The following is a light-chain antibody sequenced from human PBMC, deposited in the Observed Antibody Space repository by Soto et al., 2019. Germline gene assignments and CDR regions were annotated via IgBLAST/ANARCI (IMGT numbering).Light chain of an antibody. CDR3: QQYGSTPSIT. V-gene: IGKV3-11*01. J-gene: IGKJ5*01. Sequence: DIVLTQSPATLSLSPGERATLSCRASQSVSSYLAWYQQKPGQAPRLLIYDASNRATGIPARFSGSGSGTDFTLTISSLGPEDFAVYYCQQYGSTPSITFGQGTRLEIK. CDR2: DAS. CDR1: QSVSSY.